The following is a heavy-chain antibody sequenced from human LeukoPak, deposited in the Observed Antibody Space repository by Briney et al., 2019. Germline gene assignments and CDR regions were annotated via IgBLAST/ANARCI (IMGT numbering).Heavy chain of an antibody. D-gene: IGHD6-19*01. J-gene: IGHJ4*02. CDR2: INHSGST. CDR1: GGSFSGYY. CDR3: ARRVSGWPN. Sequence: KPSETLSLTFAVYGGSFSGYYWSWIRQPPGKGLEWIGEINHSGSTNYNPSLKSRVTISVHTSKNQFSLKLSSVTAADTAVYYCARRVSGWPNWGQGTLVTVSS. V-gene: IGHV4-34*01.